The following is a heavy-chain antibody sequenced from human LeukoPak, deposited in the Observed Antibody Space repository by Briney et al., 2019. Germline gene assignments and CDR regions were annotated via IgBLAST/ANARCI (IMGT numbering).Heavy chain of an antibody. CDR1: GYSFTSYW. Sequence: GESLKISCKGSGYSFTSYWIGWVRQLPGKGLEWMGIIYPGDSDTRYSPSFQGQVTISADKSISTAYLQWSSLKASDTAMYYCARRGTPRIKDTAIIYDYWGQGTLVTVSS. V-gene: IGHV5-51*01. CDR2: IYPGDSDT. CDR3: ARRGTPRIKDTAIIYDY. J-gene: IGHJ4*02. D-gene: IGHD5-18*01.